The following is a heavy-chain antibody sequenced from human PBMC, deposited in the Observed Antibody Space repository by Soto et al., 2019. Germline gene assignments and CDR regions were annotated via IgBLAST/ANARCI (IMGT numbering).Heavy chain of an antibody. CDR3: ARDGYGDPYYYYGMDV. V-gene: IGHV3-48*03. CDR2: ISTSGDTI. Sequence: GGSLRLSCAASGFAFGFYEWSWVRQAPGKGLEWVSYISTSGDTIYYADSVKGRFTISRDNARNSLYLQMNSLRAEDTAVYYCARDGYGDPYYYYGMDVWGQGTTVTVSS. D-gene: IGHD4-17*01. CDR1: GFAFGFYE. J-gene: IGHJ6*02.